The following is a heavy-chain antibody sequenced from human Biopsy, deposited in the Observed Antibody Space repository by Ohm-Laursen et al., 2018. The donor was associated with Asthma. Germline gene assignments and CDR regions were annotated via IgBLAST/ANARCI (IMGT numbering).Heavy chain of an antibody. D-gene: IGHD4-23*01. Sequence: SLRLSCAASGFTFSIYNIHWVRQAPGKGLEWVAVISYDGGNKFYGDSVKGRFTLSRDNSRNTLYLQMNSLRVEDTAIYYCARTHERWTSIQDDALDIWGQGTLVTVSS. CDR1: GFTFSIYN. V-gene: IGHV3-30*03. CDR3: ARTHERWTSIQDDALDI. J-gene: IGHJ1*01. CDR2: ISYDGGNK.